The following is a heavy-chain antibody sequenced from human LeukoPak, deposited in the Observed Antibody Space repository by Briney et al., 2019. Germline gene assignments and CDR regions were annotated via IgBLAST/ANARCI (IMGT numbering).Heavy chain of an antibody. J-gene: IGHJ5*02. V-gene: IGHV3-23*01. D-gene: IGHD6-13*01. CDR1: GFTFSSYA. CDR2: IGGSGGTA. CDR3: AKNPFLAPSGNWFDP. Sequence: GGSLRLSCAASGFTFSSYAMSWVRQAPGKGLEWVSAIGGSGGTAYYADSVKGRFTISRDNSKNTLYQQMNSLRAEDTAVYYCAKNPFLAPSGNWFDPWGQGTLVTVSS.